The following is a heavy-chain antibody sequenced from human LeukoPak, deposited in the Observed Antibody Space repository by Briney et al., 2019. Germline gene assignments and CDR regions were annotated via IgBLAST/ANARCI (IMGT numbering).Heavy chain of an antibody. CDR2: ITGSGDNT. Sequence: GGSLRLSCAASGFTFTSQGMAWVRQAPAKGLEWVSAITGSGDNTYYADSVKGRFTISRNNSKNTLYLQMNSPSAEDTAVYYCAKMQGYFDLWGRGTLVTVSS. CDR1: GFTFTSQG. CDR3: AKMQGYFDL. V-gene: IGHV3-23*01. J-gene: IGHJ2*01.